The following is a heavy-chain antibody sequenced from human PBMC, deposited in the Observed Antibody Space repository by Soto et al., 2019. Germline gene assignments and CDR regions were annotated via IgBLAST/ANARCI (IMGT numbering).Heavy chain of an antibody. J-gene: IGHJ4*02. CDR1: GITATNGH. CDR3: AGDWNGDKHFDF. CDR2: IYSDDNT. Sequence: DVQLVKSGGGVIQPGGSLRLSCAASGITATNGHMSWVRQAPGRGQEWFSVIYSDDNTYYADSVKGRFTISRDTSKNTVYLQKNSLSAEDTAVYYCAGDWNGDKHFDFWDQGSLVTVST. D-gene: IGHD4-17*01. V-gene: IGHV3-53*01.